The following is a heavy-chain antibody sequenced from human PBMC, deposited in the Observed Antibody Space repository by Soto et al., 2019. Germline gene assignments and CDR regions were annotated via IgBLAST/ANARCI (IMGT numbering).Heavy chain of an antibody. CDR3: ASEYYYDSSGYYGGDY. D-gene: IGHD3-22*01. V-gene: IGHV3-48*01. CDR2: ISSSSSTI. J-gene: IGHJ4*02. Sequence: GGSLRLSCAASGFTFSSYGMHWVRQAPGKGLEWVSYISSSSSTIYYADSVKGRFTISRDNAKNSLYLQMNSLRAEDTAVYYCASEYYYDSSGYYGGDYWGQGTLVTVSS. CDR1: GFTFSSYG.